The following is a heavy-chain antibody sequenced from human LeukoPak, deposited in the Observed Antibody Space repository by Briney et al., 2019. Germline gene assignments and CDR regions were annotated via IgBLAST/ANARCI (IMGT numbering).Heavy chain of an antibody. CDR3: ARTYCGGDCYSNAIRMGAFDI. V-gene: IGHV3-7*01. D-gene: IGHD2-21*02. CDR1: GFTFSSYA. CDR2: IKQDGSEK. J-gene: IGHJ3*02. Sequence: QPGGSLRLSCAASGFTFSSYAMSWVRQAPGKGLEWVANIKQDGSEKYYVDSVKGRFTISRDNAKNSLYLQMNSLRAEDTAVYYCARTYCGGDCYSNAIRMGAFDIWGQGTMVTVSS.